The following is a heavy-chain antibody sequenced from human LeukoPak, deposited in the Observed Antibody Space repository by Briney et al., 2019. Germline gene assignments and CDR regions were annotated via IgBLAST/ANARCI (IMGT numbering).Heavy chain of an antibody. Sequence: PGGSLRLSCAASGFTFSSYGMHWVRQAPGKGLEWVAFIRYDGSNKYYADSVKGRFTISRDNSKNTLYLQMNSLRAEDTAVYYCAKWSAYFDWLLRGYFDYWGQGTLVTVSS. CDR1: GFTFSSYG. J-gene: IGHJ4*02. D-gene: IGHD3-9*01. CDR3: AKWSAYFDWLLRGYFDY. CDR2: IRYDGSNK. V-gene: IGHV3-30*02.